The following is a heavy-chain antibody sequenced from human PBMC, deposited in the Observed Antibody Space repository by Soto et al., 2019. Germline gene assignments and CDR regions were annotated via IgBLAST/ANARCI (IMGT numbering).Heavy chain of an antibody. Sequence: SGPTLVNPTQTLTLTCTFSGFSLSTTGMRVSWIRQPPGKALEWLARIDWDDDKFYTTSLKTRLTISKDTSKNQVVLTMTNMDPVDAATYFCARIPGWLQGFDSWGQGTLVTVSS. CDR3: ARIPGWLQGFDS. CDR2: IDWDDDK. D-gene: IGHD6-19*01. J-gene: IGHJ4*02. CDR1: GFSLSTTGMR. V-gene: IGHV2-70*04.